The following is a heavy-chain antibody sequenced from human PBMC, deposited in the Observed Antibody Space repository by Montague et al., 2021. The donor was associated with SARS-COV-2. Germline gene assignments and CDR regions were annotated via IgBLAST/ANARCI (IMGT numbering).Heavy chain of an antibody. CDR2: VSASGST. V-gene: IGHV4-4*07. Sequence: SETRSLTCTVSGDSISYFYWSWIRQPAGKGLEWIGRVSASGSTXXXPSXNGRVTMSVDTSKKQFSLRLSPVTAADTAVYYCARDVVAAPGTFDYWGQGTLVTVSS. CDR1: GDSISYFY. D-gene: IGHD6-13*01. J-gene: IGHJ4*02. CDR3: ARDVVAAPGTFDY.